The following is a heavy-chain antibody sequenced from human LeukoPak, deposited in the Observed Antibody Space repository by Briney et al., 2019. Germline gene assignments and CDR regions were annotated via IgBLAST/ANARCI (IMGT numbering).Heavy chain of an antibody. J-gene: IGHJ5*02. CDR1: GGSIRTGSYY. D-gene: IGHD3-10*01. CDR3: ARAVGSSESNWFDP. V-gene: IGHV4-61*02. CDR2: IYTNGGT. Sequence: PSETLSLPCTVSGGSIRTGSYYWSWIRQPAGKGLEWIGRIYTNGGTNYNPSLKSRVTISVDWSKNQFSLKLSSVTAADTGVYYCARAVGSSESNWFDPWGQGTLATVSS.